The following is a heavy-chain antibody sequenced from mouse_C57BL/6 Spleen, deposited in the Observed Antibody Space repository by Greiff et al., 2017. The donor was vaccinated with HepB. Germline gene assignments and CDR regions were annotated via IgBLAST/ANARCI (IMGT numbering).Heavy chain of an antibody. D-gene: IGHD1-2*01. V-gene: IGHV1-63*01. CDR2: IYPGGGYT. CDR3: ARGTTARYFDY. CDR1: GYTFTNYW. Sequence: QVQLKQSGAELVRPGTSVKMSCKASGYTFTNYWIGWAKQRPGHGLEWIGDIYPGGGYTNYNEKFKGKATLTADKSSSTAYMQFSSLTSEDSAIYYCARGTTARYFDYWGQGTTLTVSS. J-gene: IGHJ2*01.